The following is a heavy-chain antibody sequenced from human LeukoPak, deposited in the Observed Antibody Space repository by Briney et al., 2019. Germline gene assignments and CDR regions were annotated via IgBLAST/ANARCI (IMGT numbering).Heavy chain of an antibody. V-gene: IGHV4-39*02. Sequence: SETLSLTCTVSGVSISRSSYYWGWVRQPPGKGLEWIGGIYYSGSTYYNPSLRSRVTISVDTSRNQFSLKLSSVTAADTALYYCAREGTSGTNLNWLDPWGQGTLVTVSS. CDR2: IYYSGST. CDR3: AREGTSGTNLNWLDP. J-gene: IGHJ5*02. CDR1: GVSISRSSYY. D-gene: IGHD1-1*01.